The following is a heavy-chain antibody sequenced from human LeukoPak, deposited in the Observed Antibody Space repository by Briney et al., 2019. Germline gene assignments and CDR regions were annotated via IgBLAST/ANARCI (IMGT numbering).Heavy chain of an antibody. CDR1: GYTFTGYY. V-gene: IGHV1-2*02. CDR2: INPNSGGT. D-gene: IGHD2-2*01. CDR3: ARDVNVVVPAAIKFMSPYYFDY. Sequence: GSVKVSCKASGYTFTGYYMHWVRQAPGQGLEWMGWINPNSGGTNYAQKFQGRVTMTRDTSISTAYMELSRLRSDDTAVYYCARDVNVVVPAAIKFMSPYYFDYWGQGTLVTVSS. J-gene: IGHJ4*02.